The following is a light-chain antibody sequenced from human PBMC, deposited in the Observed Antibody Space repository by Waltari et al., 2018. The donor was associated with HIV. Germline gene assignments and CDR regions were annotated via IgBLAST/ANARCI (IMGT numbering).Light chain of an antibody. J-gene: IGLJ3*02. CDR3: CSYAGSFWV. CDR2: DVN. CDR1: RSDVGFYNY. Sequence: QSALTQPRSVSGSPGQSVTIACTGARSDVGFYNYVSWYQQHPGKAPKLMIYDVNKRPSGVPDRFSGSKSGNTASLTISGLQAEDEADYYCCSYAGSFWVFGGGTKLTVL. V-gene: IGLV2-11*01.